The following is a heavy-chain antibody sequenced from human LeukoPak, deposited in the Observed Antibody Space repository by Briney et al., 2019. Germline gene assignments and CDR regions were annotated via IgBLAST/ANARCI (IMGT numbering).Heavy chain of an antibody. CDR2: IYSGGST. V-gene: IGHV3-NL1*01. CDR3: ARGRVLAN. CDR1: RFTFSSYA. J-gene: IGHJ4*02. Sequence: GGSLRLSCAGSRFTFSSYAMHWVRQAPGKGLEWVSVIYSGGSTYYGDSVKGRFTISRDNSKNTLYLQMNSLRAEDTAVYYCARGRVLANWGQGTLVTVSS.